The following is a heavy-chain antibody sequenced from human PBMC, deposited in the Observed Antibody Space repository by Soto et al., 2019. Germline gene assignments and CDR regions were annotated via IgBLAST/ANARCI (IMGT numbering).Heavy chain of an antibody. V-gene: IGHV4-38-2*01. D-gene: IGHD3-16*02. Sequence: PSLTCGVSCFSIQTSYFWGWIRQPPGKGLEWIGLISHSGRAISHPSFASRATISLDTTNNAFSLTLKSVTAADTAVYYCARGRSFRLVGVPLYSWGQGPLLTVST. CDR3: ARGRSFRLVGVPLYS. CDR2: ISHSGRA. J-gene: IGHJ4*02. CDR1: CFSIQTSYF.